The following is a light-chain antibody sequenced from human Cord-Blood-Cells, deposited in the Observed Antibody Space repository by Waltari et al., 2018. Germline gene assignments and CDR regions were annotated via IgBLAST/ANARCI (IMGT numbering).Light chain of an antibody. CDR1: QGISSY. J-gene: IGKJ1*01. Sequence: DIQLTQSPSFLSASVGDRVTITCRASQGISSYLAWYQQKPGKAPKLLIYAASTLQSGVPTRFSGSGSGTEFPLTISSLQPEDFATYYCQQLKTSGFGQGTKVEIK. CDR3: QQLKTSG. V-gene: IGKV1-9*01. CDR2: AAS.